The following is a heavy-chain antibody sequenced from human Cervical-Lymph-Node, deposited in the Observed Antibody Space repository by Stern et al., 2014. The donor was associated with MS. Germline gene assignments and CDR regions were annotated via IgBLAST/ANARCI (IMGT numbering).Heavy chain of an antibody. CDR3: ARAGAVAAQLVDF. CDR1: GFTLSDYY. Sequence: QVQLVESGGGLVKPGGSLRLSCAASGFTLSDYYMSWIRQAPGKGLEWVSYISTSGSHTNYADSLKGRFTISRDNAKNSLYLQINSLRAEDTAVYYCARAGAVAAQLVDFWGQGTLVIVSS. J-gene: IGHJ4*02. V-gene: IGHV3-11*06. D-gene: IGHD6-19*01. CDR2: ISTSGSHT.